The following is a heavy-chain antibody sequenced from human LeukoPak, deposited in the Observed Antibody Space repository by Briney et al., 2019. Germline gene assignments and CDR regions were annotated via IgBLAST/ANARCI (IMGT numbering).Heavy chain of an antibody. D-gene: IGHD1-26*01. V-gene: IGHV3-30*18. CDR2: ISYDGSNK. Sequence: PGGSLRLSCAASGFTFRRYGKHGGRQAPGKGLEWVAVISYDGSNKYYADSVKGRFTISRDNSKNTLYLQMNSLRAEDTAVYYCAKDDSGSYLLVYGALFYRGQGTLVTVSS. CDR1: GFTFRRYG. CDR3: AKDDSGSYLLVYGALFY. J-gene: IGHJ4*02.